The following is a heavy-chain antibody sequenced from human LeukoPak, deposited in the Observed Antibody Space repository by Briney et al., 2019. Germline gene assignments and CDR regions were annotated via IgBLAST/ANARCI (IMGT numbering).Heavy chain of an antibody. CDR2: ISSSSTYI. CDR1: GFTFRTYS. CDR3: ARDKSYPAVAGTSPLY. J-gene: IGHJ4*02. D-gene: IGHD6-19*01. V-gene: IGHV3-21*01. Sequence: PGGSLRLSCAASGFTFRTYSMTWVRQAPGKGLEWVSSISSSSTYIYYTDSVKGRFTISRDDAKNSLYLQMNSLRADDTAIYYCARDKSYPAVAGTSPLYWGQGTLVTVSS.